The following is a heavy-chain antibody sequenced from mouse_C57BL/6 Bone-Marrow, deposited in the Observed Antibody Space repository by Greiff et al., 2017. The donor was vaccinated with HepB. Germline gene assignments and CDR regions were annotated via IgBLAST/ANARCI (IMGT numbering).Heavy chain of an antibody. CDR3: ARQDPFYYAMDY. Sequence: EVKVVESGGGLVQPGGSRKLSCAASGFSFSSFGIHWVRQAPEKGLEWVAYISSGSSAINYADTVKVRFTVARDNPRNTLFLQMTSLRSEDTATYYCARQDPFYYAMDYWGQGTSVTVSS. CDR2: ISSGSSAI. CDR1: GFSFSSFG. V-gene: IGHV5-17*02. J-gene: IGHJ4*01.